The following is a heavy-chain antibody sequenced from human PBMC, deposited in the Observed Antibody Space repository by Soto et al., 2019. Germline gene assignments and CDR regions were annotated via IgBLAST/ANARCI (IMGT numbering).Heavy chain of an antibody. V-gene: IGHV4-31*03. J-gene: IGHJ5*02. CDR1: GGSISSGGYY. Sequence: SETLSLTCTVSGGSISSGGYYWSWIRQHLGKGLEWIGYIYYSGSTYYNPSLKSRVTISVDTSKNQFSLKLSSVTAADTAVYYCARSGYCSSTSCYFGLDPWGQGTLVTVSS. CDR3: ARSGYCSSTSCYFGLDP. D-gene: IGHD2-2*01. CDR2: IYYSGST.